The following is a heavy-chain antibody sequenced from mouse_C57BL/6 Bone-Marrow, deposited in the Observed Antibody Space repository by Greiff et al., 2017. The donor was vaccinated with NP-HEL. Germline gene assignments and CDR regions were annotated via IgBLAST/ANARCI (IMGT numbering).Heavy chain of an antibody. D-gene: IGHD4-1*01. Sequence: QVQLKESGTELVKPGASVKLSCKASGYTFTSYWMHWVKQRPGQGLEWIGNINPSNGGTNYNEKFKSKATLTVDKSSSTAYMQRSSLTSEDSAVYYCATPNFSWFAYWGQGTLVTVSA. CDR2: INPSNGGT. J-gene: IGHJ3*01. CDR1: GYTFTSYW. V-gene: IGHV1-53*01. CDR3: ATPNFSWFAY.